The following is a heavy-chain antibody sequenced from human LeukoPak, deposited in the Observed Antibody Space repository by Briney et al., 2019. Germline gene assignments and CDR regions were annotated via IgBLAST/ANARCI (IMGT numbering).Heavy chain of an antibody. J-gene: IGHJ4*02. V-gene: IGHV6-1*01. Sequence: SQTLSLTCAISGDSVSSNSAAWNWTRQSPSRGLEWLGRTYYRSKWYNDYAVSVKSRITINPDTSKNQFSLQLNSVTPEDTAVYYCARVKQWLDSQFDYWGQGTLVTVSS. CDR1: GDSVSSNSAA. D-gene: IGHD6-19*01. CDR2: TYYRSKWYN. CDR3: ARVKQWLDSQFDY.